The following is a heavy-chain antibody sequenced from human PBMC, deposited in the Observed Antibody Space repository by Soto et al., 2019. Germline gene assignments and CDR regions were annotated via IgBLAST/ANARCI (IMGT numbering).Heavy chain of an antibody. J-gene: IGHJ5*02. Sequence: EVQLVESGGGLVKPGGSLRLSCAASGFTFSSYSMNWVRQAPGKGLEWVSSISSSSSYIYYADSVKGRFTISRDNAKNSLYLQMNSLRAEDTAVYYCARGGGPSSDYIWGSNNWFDPWGQGTLVTVSS. V-gene: IGHV3-21*01. CDR2: ISSSSSYI. CDR1: GFTFSSYS. CDR3: ARGGGPSSDYIWGSNNWFDP. D-gene: IGHD3-16*01.